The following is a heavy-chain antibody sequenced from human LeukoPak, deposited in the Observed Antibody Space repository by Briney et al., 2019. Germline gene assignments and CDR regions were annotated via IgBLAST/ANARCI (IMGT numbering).Heavy chain of an antibody. Sequence: PSETLSLTCSVSGVSISDYHWIWIRQPPAKGLEWMGCFSYSGSTRYNPSLKSRVTMSVDTSKNQFSLRLISVAAADTAVYYCARMYSGTSYYFDFWGQGTLVTVSS. CDR3: ARMYSGTSYYFDF. CDR1: GVSISDYH. D-gene: IGHD1-26*01. V-gene: IGHV4-59*01. CDR2: FSYSGST. J-gene: IGHJ4*02.